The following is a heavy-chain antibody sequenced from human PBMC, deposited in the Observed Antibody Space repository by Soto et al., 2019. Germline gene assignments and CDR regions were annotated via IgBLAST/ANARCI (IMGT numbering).Heavy chain of an antibody. CDR2: IYYSGST. V-gene: IGHV4-31*03. D-gene: IGHD2-21*01. Sequence: PSETLSLTCTVSGGSISSGGYYWSWIRQHPGKGLECIGYIYYSGSTYYNPSLKSRVTISVDTSKNQFSLKLSSLTAADTAVYYCARAVQIVKAYYYMDVWGKRNTLTVSS. J-gene: IGHJ6*03. CDR1: GGSISSGGYY. CDR3: ARAVQIVKAYYYMDV.